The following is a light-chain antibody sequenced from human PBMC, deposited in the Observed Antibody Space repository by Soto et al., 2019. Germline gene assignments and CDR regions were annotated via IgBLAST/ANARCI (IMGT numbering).Light chain of an antibody. CDR3: MQALQTPLT. Sequence: DIVMTQSPLSLSVTPGEPASISCRSSQSLLQSNGYSYLDWYLQKPGQSPQLLIYLGSNRASGVPARFSGSASATDFTLRISRVEAEDAGVYYCMQALQTPLTFGGGNTVEIK. V-gene: IGKV2-28*01. CDR1: QSLLQSNGYSY. J-gene: IGKJ4*01. CDR2: LGS.